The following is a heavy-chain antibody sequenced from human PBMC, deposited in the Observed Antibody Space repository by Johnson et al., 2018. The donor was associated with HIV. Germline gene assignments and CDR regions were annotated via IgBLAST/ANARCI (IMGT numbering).Heavy chain of an antibody. CDR3: ARAVVDGWFSYDAFDI. J-gene: IGHJ3*02. Sequence: VQLVESGGVVVQPGGSLRLSCAASGFTFDDYAMHWVRQAPGKGLEWVSLISWDGGSTYYADSVQGRFTISRDNAKNSLFLQMNSLRAEDTAVYYCARAVVDGWFSYDAFDIWGQGTMVTVSS. V-gene: IGHV3-43D*03. CDR1: GFTFDDYA. D-gene: IGHD6-19*01. CDR2: ISWDGGST.